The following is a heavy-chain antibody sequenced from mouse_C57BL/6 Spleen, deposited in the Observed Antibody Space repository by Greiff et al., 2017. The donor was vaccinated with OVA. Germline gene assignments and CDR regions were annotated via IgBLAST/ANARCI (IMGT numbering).Heavy chain of an antibody. Sequence: EVPLVESGGGLVKPGGSLKLSCAASGFTFSSYSMSWVRQTPEKRLEWVATISDGGSYTYSPDNVKGRFTISRDNAKNNLYLQMSHLKSEDTAMYYCARDKGTMISYYLDYWGQGTTLTVSS. CDR2: ISDGGSYT. J-gene: IGHJ2*01. CDR3: ARDKGTMISYYLDY. CDR1: GFTFSSYS. D-gene: IGHD2-4*01. V-gene: IGHV5-4*01.